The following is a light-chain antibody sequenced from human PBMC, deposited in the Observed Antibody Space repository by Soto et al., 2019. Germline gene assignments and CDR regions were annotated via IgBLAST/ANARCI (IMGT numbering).Light chain of an antibody. V-gene: IGKV3-15*01. CDR1: QSVRSN. CDR2: GAS. CDR3: QQYNNWPPLT. J-gene: IGKJ4*01. Sequence: EVVMTQSPATLSVSPGERVALSCRASQSVRSNLAWYLQKPGQAPRLLIYGASTRATGIPARFSASGSGTEFTLTISSLQSEDFAVYYCQQYNNWPPLTFGGGTKVEIK.